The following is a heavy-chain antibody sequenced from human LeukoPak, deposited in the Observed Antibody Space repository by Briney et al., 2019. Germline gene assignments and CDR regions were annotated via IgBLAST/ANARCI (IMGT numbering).Heavy chain of an antibody. V-gene: IGHV4-34*01. CDR2: INHSGST. CDR3: ARGVITFRGVNTRGNWFDP. Sequence: SETLSLTCAVYGGSFSGYYWSWIRQPPGKGLEWIGEINHSGSTNYNPSLKSRVTISVDTSKNQFSLKLSSVTAADTAVYYCARGVITFRGVNTRGNWFDPWGQGTLVTVSS. D-gene: IGHD3-16*01. CDR1: GGSFSGYY. J-gene: IGHJ5*02.